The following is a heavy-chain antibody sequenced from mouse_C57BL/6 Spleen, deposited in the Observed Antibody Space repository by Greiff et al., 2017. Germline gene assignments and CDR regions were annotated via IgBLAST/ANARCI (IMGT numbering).Heavy chain of an antibody. CDR3: ARADSSGPWFAY. CDR1: GFSLTSYG. D-gene: IGHD3-2*02. J-gene: IGHJ3*01. Sequence: QVQLQQSGPGLVQPSQSLSITCTVSGFSLTSYGVHWVRQSPGKGLEWLGVIWRGGSTDYNAAFISRLSSSKDNSKSQVFFKMNSLQADDTAIYYCARADSSGPWFAYWGQGTLVTVSA. CDR2: IWRGGST. V-gene: IGHV2-2*01.